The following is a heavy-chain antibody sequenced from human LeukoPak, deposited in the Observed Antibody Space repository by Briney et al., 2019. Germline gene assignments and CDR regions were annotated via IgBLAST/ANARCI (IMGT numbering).Heavy chain of an antibody. Sequence: SETLSLTCTVSGGSISSYYWSWIRQPPGKGLEWIGYIYYSGITNYNPSLKSRVTISVDTSRNQFSLKLSSVTAADTAVYYCARVGFGNTPHPIDYWGQGTLVTVSS. CDR2: IYYSGIT. CDR3: ARVGFGNTPHPIDY. J-gene: IGHJ4*02. V-gene: IGHV4-59*01. D-gene: IGHD4-23*01. CDR1: GGSISSYY.